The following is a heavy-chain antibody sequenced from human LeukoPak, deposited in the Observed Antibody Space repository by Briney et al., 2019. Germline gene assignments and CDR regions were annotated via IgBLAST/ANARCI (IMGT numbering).Heavy chain of an antibody. Sequence: GGSLRLSCAASGFTFSSYAVSWVRQAPGKGLEWVSAISGSGGSTYYADSVKGRFTISRDNSKNTLYLQMNSLRAEDTAVYYCASHYYDFWSGYPNDAFDIWGQGTMVTVSS. CDR3: ASHYYDFWSGYPNDAFDI. D-gene: IGHD3-3*01. J-gene: IGHJ3*02. CDR2: ISGSGGST. V-gene: IGHV3-23*01. CDR1: GFTFSSYA.